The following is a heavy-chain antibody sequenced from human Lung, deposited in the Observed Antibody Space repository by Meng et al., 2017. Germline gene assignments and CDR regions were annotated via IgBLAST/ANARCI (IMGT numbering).Heavy chain of an antibody. Sequence: QWQLKESAPRVVKPAQPRALTVTVTGGSSSSSNYDGSWIRQPPGKGLEWSGHIYNSGCTYYNPSLKSRITISVDTSKNQFSLKLSSVTAADTAVYYCARGQKGYFDLWGRGTLVTVSS. J-gene: IGHJ2*01. CDR2: IYNSGCT. V-gene: IGHV4-30-4*01. CDR3: ARGQKGYFDL. CDR1: GGSSSSSNYD.